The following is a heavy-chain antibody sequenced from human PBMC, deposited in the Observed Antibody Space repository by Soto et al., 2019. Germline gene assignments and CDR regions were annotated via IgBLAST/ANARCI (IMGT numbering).Heavy chain of an antibody. V-gene: IGHV3-23*01. CDR3: ARTRGYSDYDLDY. CDR1: GFTFSSYS. Sequence: PDGSLRLSGAASGFTFSSYSMTSVRQAPGKGLEWVSAISYSGVSTYYADSVKGRFTISRDSPEHTLSLQMNSLRVDDTAVYYCARTRGYSDYDLDYWGQGTLVTVSS. J-gene: IGHJ4*02. CDR2: ISYSGVST. D-gene: IGHD5-12*01.